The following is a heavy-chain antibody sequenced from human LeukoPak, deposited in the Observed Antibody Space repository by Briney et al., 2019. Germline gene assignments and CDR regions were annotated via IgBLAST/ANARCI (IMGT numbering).Heavy chain of an antibody. CDR2: IYPGDSDT. J-gene: IGHJ4*02. CDR3: VIYGSGSYFDY. D-gene: IGHD3-10*01. CDR1: GYNFNTYW. V-gene: IGHV5-51*01. Sequence: GESLEISCKTSGYNFNTYWIGWVRQKPGKGLEWMGIIYPGDSDTKYSPPFEGQVTISADKSINTAYLQWSSLKASDTAMYYCVIYGSGSYFDYWGQGTLVIVSS.